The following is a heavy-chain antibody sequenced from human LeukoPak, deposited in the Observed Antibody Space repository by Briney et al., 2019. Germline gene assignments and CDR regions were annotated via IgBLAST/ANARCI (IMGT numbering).Heavy chain of an antibody. CDR2: IYHSGST. Sequence: SETLSLTCTVSGYSISSGYYWGWIRQPPGKGLEWIGSIYHSGSTNYNPSLKSRVTISVDTSKNQFSLKLTSVTAADTAIYYCARGREDYYEGSGYYAPFDHWGQGIVVTVSS. J-gene: IGHJ4*02. D-gene: IGHD3-22*01. CDR1: GYSISSGYY. V-gene: IGHV4-38-2*02. CDR3: ARGREDYYEGSGYYAPFDH.